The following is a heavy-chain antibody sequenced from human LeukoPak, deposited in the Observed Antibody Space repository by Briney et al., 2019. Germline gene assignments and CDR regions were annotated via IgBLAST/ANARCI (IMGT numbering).Heavy chain of an antibody. Sequence: GPLRLSCAASGFTFSSYSMNWVRQAPGKGLEWVSSISSSSSYIYYADSVKGRFTISRDNAKNSLYLQMNSLRAEDTAVYYCARGPGSSGWGDYFDYWGQGTLVTVSS. V-gene: IGHV3-21*01. CDR2: ISSSSSYI. J-gene: IGHJ4*02. CDR3: ARGPGSSGWGDYFDY. D-gene: IGHD6-19*01. CDR1: GFTFSSYS.